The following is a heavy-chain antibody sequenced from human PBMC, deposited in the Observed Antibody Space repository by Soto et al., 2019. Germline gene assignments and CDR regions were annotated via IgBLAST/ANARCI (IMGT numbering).Heavy chain of an antibody. J-gene: IGHJ1*01. V-gene: IGHV1-3*01. Sequence: GASVKVSCKASGYTFTSYAMHWVRQAPGQRLEWMGWINAGNGNTKYSQKFQGRVTITRDTSASTAYMELSSLRSEDTAGYYCARPPHPYSSSCTNSQHGGRGTLVTFSS. D-gene: IGHD6-13*01. CDR1: GYTFTSYA. CDR2: INAGNGNT. CDR3: ARPPHPYSSSCTNSQH.